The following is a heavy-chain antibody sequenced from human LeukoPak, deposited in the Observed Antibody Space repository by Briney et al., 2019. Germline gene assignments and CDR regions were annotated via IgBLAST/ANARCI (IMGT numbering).Heavy chain of an antibody. CDR1: GFTFSSYG. CDR2: MWFDGSKE. J-gene: IGHJ4*02. Sequence: GGSLRLSCAASGFTFSSYGMHWVRQAPGKGLEWVAVMWFDGSKEYYADSVKGRFTISRVNAKNSLYLQMNSLRDEDTAVYYCARDDTSSAWGLLRYWGQGTLVTVSS. CDR3: ARDDTSSAWGLLRY. V-gene: IGHV3-33*01. D-gene: IGHD6-19*01.